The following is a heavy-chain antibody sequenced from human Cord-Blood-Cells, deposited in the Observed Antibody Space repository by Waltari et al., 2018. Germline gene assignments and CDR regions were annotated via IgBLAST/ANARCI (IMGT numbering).Heavy chain of an antibody. Sequence: EVQLLESGGGLVQPGGSLRLSCAASGFTFSSYAMSWVRQAPGKGLEWVSDISGSGGSTYYADSVKGRFTISRDNSKNTAVYYCAKGRGYSYGDAFDIWGQGTMVTVSS. CDR2: ISGSGGST. CDR1: GFTFSSYA. V-gene: IGHV3-23*01. CDR3: I. J-gene: IGHJ3*02. D-gene: IGHD5-18*01.